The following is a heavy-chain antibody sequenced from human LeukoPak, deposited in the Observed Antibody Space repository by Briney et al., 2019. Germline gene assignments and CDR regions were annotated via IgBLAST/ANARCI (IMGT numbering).Heavy chain of an antibody. CDR3: AKEISVAGSGEYALHI. J-gene: IGHJ3*02. Sequence: GGSLRVSCAASGFTFSSYGMHWVRQAPGKGLEWVAVISYDGNNKYYADSVKGRFTISRDNSKNTLYLQMSSLRPEDTAVYYCAKEISVAGSGEYALHIWGQGTMVTISS. CDR2: ISYDGNNK. V-gene: IGHV3-30*18. CDR1: GFTFSSYG. D-gene: IGHD6-19*01.